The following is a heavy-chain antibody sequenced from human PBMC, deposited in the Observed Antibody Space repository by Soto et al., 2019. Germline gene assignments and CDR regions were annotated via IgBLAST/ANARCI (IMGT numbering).Heavy chain of an antibody. Sequence: QVQLQQWGAGLLKPSETLSLTCAVYGGSVNSGNYYWSWIRQPPGKGLEWIGEMSHSGGTNFNPSLKSRVTISMDTTKNQFALKMSSVTAADTALYYCARVERGTATTVVDAFDIWGPGTLVTVSS. CDR3: ARVERGTATTVVDAFDI. CDR2: MSHSGGT. D-gene: IGHD1-1*01. J-gene: IGHJ3*02. V-gene: IGHV4-34*01. CDR1: GGSVNSGNYY.